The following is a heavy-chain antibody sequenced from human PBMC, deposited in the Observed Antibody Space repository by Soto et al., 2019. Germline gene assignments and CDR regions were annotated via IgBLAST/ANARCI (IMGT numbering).Heavy chain of an antibody. D-gene: IGHD3-22*01. CDR3: ARDTGPYYYDSSGYDY. CDR2: ISAYNGNT. J-gene: IGHJ4*02. Sequence: ASVKVSCKASGYTFTSYGISWVRQAPGQGLEWMGWISAYNGNTNYAQKLQGRVTMTTDTSTSTAYMELRSLRSDDTAVYYCARDTGPYYYDSSGYDYWGQGTLVTVSS. CDR1: GYTFTSYG. V-gene: IGHV1-18*01.